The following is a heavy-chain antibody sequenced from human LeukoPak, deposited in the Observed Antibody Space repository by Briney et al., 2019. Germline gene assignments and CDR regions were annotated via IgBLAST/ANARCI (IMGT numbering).Heavy chain of an antibody. CDR1: GFTFRDYW. CDR3: ARGHPHGWELYLDY. Sequence: GGSLRLSCVTSGFTFRDYWMRWVRQAPGKGLEWVANVSPDGSDKYYVESVKGRFTVSRDNSKNTLYLQMNSLRVGDTAVYYCARGHPHGWELYLDYWGQGTLVTVSS. CDR2: VSPDGSDK. D-gene: IGHD1-26*01. J-gene: IGHJ4*02. V-gene: IGHV3-7*01.